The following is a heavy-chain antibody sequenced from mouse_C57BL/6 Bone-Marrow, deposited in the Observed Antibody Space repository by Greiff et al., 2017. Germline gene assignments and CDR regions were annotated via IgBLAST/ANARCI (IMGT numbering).Heavy chain of an antibody. D-gene: IGHD1-1*01. CDR3: ARAHYYGSHYYYAMDY. CDR2: IDPSDSYT. Sequence: VQLQQPGAELVRPGTSVQLSCKASGYTFTSYWMHWVKQRPGQGLEWIGVIDPSDSYTNYNQKFKGTATLTVDTSSSTAYMQLISLTSEDSAVYYGARAHYYGSHYYYAMDYWGQGTSVTVSS. CDR1: GYTFTSYW. J-gene: IGHJ4*01. V-gene: IGHV1-59*01.